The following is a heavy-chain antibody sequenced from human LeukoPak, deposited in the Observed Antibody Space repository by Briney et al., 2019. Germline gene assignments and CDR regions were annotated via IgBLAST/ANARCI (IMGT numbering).Heavy chain of an antibody. D-gene: IGHD2-15*01. V-gene: IGHV3-23*01. J-gene: IGHJ4*02. CDR2: ISGSGGST. CDR1: GFTFSSYA. CDR3: AKDELHCSGGSCYSSSFDY. Sequence: PEGSLRLSCAASGFTFSSYAMSWVRQAPGKGLEWVSAISGSGGSTYYADSVKGRFTISRDNSKNTLYLQMNSLRAEDTAVYYCAKDELHCSGGSCYSSSFDYWGQGTLVTVSS.